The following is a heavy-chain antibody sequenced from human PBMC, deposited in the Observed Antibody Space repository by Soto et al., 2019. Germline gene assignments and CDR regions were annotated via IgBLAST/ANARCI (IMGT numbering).Heavy chain of an antibody. D-gene: IGHD3-22*01. CDR3: ARGADSSGYSEFDY. CDR1: GFTFSSYA. V-gene: IGHV3-30-3*01. Sequence: QVQLVESGGGVVQPGRSLRLSCAASGFTFSSYAMHWVRQAPGKGLEWVAVISYDGSNKYYADSVKGRFTISRDNSKNTLYLQVNSLRAEDTAVYYCARGADSSGYSEFDYWGQGTLVTVSS. J-gene: IGHJ4*02. CDR2: ISYDGSNK.